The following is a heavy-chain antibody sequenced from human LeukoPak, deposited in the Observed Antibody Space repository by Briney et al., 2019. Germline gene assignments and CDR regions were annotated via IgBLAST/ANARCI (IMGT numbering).Heavy chain of an antibody. Sequence: GGSLRLSCAASGFTLSNYGMHWVRQAPGKGLEWVAVISYDGSNKYYADSVKGRFTISRDNSKNTLYLQMNSLRVEDTAVYHCVRVEVQMATIRFDPWGQGTLVTVSS. J-gene: IGHJ5*02. CDR1: GFTLSNYG. V-gene: IGHV3-30*12. CDR2: ISYDGSNK. CDR3: VRVEVQMATIRFDP. D-gene: IGHD5-24*01.